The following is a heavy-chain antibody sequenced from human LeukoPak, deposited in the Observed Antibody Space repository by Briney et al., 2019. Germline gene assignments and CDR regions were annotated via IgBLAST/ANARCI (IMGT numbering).Heavy chain of an antibody. Sequence: PSETLSLTCTVSGGSISSSSSYWGWIRQPPGKGLEWIGSIYYSGSTYYNPSLKSRVTISVDTSKNQFSLKLSSVTAADTAVYYCARSSDGIDYWGQGTLVTVSS. J-gene: IGHJ4*02. V-gene: IGHV4-39*01. CDR2: IYYSGST. CDR3: ARSSDGIDY. CDR1: GGSISSSSSY. D-gene: IGHD2-15*01.